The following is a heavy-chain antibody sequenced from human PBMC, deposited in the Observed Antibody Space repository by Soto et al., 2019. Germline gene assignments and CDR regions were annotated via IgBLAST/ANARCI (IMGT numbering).Heavy chain of an antibody. CDR3: ARDDYKNSGNNWFDP. V-gene: IGHV4-4*07. Sequence: KASKILSLPCTVSGGSITNYYWSWIRQPAGKGLEWIGRIYTKERTNYNLSCRNRVTMSVDTSKDQFSLKLDAVTAADTAVYYCARDDYKNSGNNWFDPWGQGTLVTVSS. CDR1: GGSITNYY. CDR2: IYTKERT. D-gene: IGHD3-16*01. J-gene: IGHJ5*02.